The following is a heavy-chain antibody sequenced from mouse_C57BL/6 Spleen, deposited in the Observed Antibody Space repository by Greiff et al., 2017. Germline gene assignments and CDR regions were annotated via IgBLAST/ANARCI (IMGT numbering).Heavy chain of an antibody. CDR1: GFTFSSYA. CDR3: ARDRRTGAWFAY. D-gene: IGHD4-1*01. CDR2: ISDGGSYT. J-gene: IGHJ3*01. Sequence: EVKLMESGGGLVKPGGSLKLSCAASGFTFSSYAMSWVRQTPEKRLEWVATISDGGSYTYYPDNVKGRFTISRDNAKNNLCLQMSHLKSEDTAMYYCARDRRTGAWFAYWGQGTLVTVSA. V-gene: IGHV5-4*01.